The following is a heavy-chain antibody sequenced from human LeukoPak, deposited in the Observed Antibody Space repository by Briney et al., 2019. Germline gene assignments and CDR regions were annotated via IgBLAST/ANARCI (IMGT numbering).Heavy chain of an antibody. CDR2: ISWNSGSI. Sequence: GRSLRLSCAASGFTFDDYAMHWVRQAPGKGLEWVSGISWNSGSIGYADSVKGRFTISRDNAKNSLYLQMNSLRAEDTALYYCAKDAGYSSSWKDYWGQRTLVTVSS. CDR1: GFTFDDYA. CDR3: AKDAGYSSSWKDY. V-gene: IGHV3-9*01. J-gene: IGHJ4*02. D-gene: IGHD6-13*01.